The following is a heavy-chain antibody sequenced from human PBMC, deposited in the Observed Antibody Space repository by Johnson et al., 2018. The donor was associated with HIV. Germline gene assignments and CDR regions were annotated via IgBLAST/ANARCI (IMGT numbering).Heavy chain of an antibody. V-gene: IGHV3-9*01. Sequence: VQLVESGGGLIQPGGSLRVSCAASGFTVSSNYMSWVRQAPGKGLEWVSGISWNSGSIGYADSVKGRFTISRDNAKNSLYVEMNRLRAEDTAFYYCVKTVGLPTTWYLRAYDIWGQGTRVTVSS. CDR3: VKTVGLPTTWYLRAYDI. CDR1: GFTVSSNY. J-gene: IGHJ3*02. D-gene: IGHD2-15*01. CDR2: ISWNSGSI.